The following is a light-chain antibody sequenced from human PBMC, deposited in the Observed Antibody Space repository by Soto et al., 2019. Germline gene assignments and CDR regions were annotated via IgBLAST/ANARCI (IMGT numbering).Light chain of an antibody. J-gene: IGKJ1*01. Sequence: EIVLTHSPGTLSLSPWEIATLSCRASQSVSSSYLAWYQQKPGQAPRLLIYGASSRATGIPDRFSGSGSGTDFTLTISRLEPEDFAVYYCQQYGSSGTSGQGTKVDIK. CDR1: QSVSSSY. CDR2: GAS. V-gene: IGKV3-20*01. CDR3: QQYGSSGT.